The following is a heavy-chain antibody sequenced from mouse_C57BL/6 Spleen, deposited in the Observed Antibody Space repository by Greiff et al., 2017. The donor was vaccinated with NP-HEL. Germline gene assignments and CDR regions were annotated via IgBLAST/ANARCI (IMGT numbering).Heavy chain of an antibody. CDR1: GFNIKDYY. V-gene: IGHV14-1*01. Sequence: VQLQQSGAELVRPGASVKLSCTASGFNIKDYYMHWVKQRPEQGLEWIGRIDPEDGDTEYAPKFQGKATMTADKSSNTAYLQLSSLTSEDTAVYYCTTLITTWFAYWGQGTLVTVSA. CDR3: TTLITTWFAY. J-gene: IGHJ3*01. D-gene: IGHD2-4*01. CDR2: IDPEDGDT.